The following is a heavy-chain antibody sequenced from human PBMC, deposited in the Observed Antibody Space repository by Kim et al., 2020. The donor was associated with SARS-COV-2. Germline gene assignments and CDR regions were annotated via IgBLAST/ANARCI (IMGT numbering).Heavy chain of an antibody. J-gene: IGHJ4*02. V-gene: IGHV4-39*01. CDR3: ATETTVAARDDY. CDR1: GGSISSSSYY. D-gene: IGHD6-6*01. CDR2: IYYSGST. Sequence: SETLSLTCTVSGGSISSSSYYWGWIRQPPGKGLEWIGSIYYSGSTYYNPSLKSRVTISVDTSKNQFSLKLSSVTAADTAVYYCATETTVAARDDYWGQGTLVTVSS.